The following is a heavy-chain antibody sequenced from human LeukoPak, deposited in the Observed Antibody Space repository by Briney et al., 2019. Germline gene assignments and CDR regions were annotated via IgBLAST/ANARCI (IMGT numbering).Heavy chain of an antibody. CDR1: GFTFSNYA. D-gene: IGHD5-12*01. CDR3: AKANRGYSGYDYDYFDY. CDR2: ISGSGGST. Sequence: GGSLRLSCAASGFTFSNYAMSWVRRAPGKGLEWVSGISGSGGSTYYADSVKGRFTISRDNSKNTLYLQMNSLRAEDTALYYCAKANRGYSGYDYDYFDYWGQGTLVTVSS. V-gene: IGHV3-23*01. J-gene: IGHJ4*02.